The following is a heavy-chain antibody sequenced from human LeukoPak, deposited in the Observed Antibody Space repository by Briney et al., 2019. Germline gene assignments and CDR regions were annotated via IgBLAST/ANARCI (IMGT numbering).Heavy chain of an antibody. CDR3: AKGTGRYWTFFDY. Sequence: GGSLRLSCAASGFTFDDYAMHWVRQGPGKGREWVSGISWNSGSIDYVESVKGRFTISRDNAKNSLYLQMNSLRPEDTAFYYCAKGTGRYWTFFDYWGRGTLVTVSS. CDR1: GFTFDDYA. V-gene: IGHV3-9*01. CDR2: ISWNSGSI. J-gene: IGHJ4*02. D-gene: IGHD1-26*01.